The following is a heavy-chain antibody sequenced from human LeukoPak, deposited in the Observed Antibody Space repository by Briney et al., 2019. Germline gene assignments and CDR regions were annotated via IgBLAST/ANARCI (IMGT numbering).Heavy chain of an antibody. CDR3: AREKVWGYSYRDGPYYGMDV. CDR1: GYTFTSYG. D-gene: IGHD5-18*01. J-gene: IGHJ6*04. CDR2: ISAYNGNT. V-gene: IGHV1-18*04. Sequence: GASVKVSCQASGYTFTSYGISWVRQAPGQGLEWMGWISAYNGNTNYARKLQGRVTMTTDTSTSTAYMELRSLRSDDTAVYYCAREKVWGYSYRDGPYYGMDVWGKGTTVTVSS.